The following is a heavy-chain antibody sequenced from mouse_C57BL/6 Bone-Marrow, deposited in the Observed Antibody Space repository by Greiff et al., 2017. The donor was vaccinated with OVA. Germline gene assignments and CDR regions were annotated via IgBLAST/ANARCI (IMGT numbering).Heavy chain of an antibody. CDR3: TTGESSYYFDY. V-gene: IGHV14-4*01. Sequence: EVQLQQSGAELVRPGASVKLSCTASGFNIKDDYMHWVKQRPEQGLEWIGWIDPENGDTEYASKFQGKATITADTSSNTAYLQLSSLTSEYTAVYYCTTGESSYYFDYWGQGTTLTVSS. J-gene: IGHJ2*01. CDR1: GFNIKDDY. CDR2: IDPENGDT.